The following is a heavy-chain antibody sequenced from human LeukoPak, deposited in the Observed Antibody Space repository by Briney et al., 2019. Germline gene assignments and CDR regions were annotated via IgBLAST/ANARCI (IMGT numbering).Heavy chain of an antibody. CDR1: GFTFSYYT. D-gene: IGHD2-15*01. CDR3: AREADCSGGSCYRGAFDI. V-gene: IGHV3-30-3*01. Sequence: GGSLRFSCAASGFTFSYYTMHWVRQAPGKGLEWVAVISYDGSNEYYADSVKGRFTISRDNSKNTLSLQMNSLRAEDTAVYYCAREADCSGGSCYRGAFDIWGQGTMVTVSS. J-gene: IGHJ3*02. CDR2: ISYDGSNE.